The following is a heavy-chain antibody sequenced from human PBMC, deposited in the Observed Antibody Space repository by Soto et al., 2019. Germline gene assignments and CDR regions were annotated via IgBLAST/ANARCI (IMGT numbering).Heavy chain of an antibody. CDR2: IYYSGST. CDR3: ARKRYCSGGSCYSWVYYYYYGMDV. J-gene: IGHJ6*02. CDR1: GGSISSGGYY. D-gene: IGHD2-15*01. V-gene: IGHV4-31*03. Sequence: SETLSLTCTVSGGSISSGGYYWSWIRQHPGKGLEWIGYIYYSGSTYYNPSLKSRVTIPVDTSKNQFSLKLSSVTAADTAVYYCARKRYCSGGSCYSWVYYYYYGMDVWGQGTTVTVSS.